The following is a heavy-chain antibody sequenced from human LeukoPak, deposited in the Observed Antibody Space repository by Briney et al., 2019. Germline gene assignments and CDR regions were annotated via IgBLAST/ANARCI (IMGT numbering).Heavy chain of an antibody. CDR1: GGSISSYY. Sequence: SETLSLTCTVSGGSISSYYWSWIRQPPGKGLEWIGYIYYSGSTNYNPSLKSRVTTSVDTSKNQFSLKLSSVTAADTAVYYCAATGTTPYYYYYMDVWGKGTTVTVSS. D-gene: IGHD1-7*01. CDR3: AATGTTPYYYYYMDV. J-gene: IGHJ6*03. V-gene: IGHV4-59*01. CDR2: IYYSGST.